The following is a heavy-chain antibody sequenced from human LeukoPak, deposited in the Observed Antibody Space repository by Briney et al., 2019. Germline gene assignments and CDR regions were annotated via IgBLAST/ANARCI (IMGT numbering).Heavy chain of an antibody. D-gene: IGHD1-26*01. Sequence: PSETLSLTCTVSGGSISSYYWGWIRQPPGKGLEWIGDLYYSGSSGITNYNPSLQSRVSVSVDTSKNQFSLKLTSVTPADTAVYYCARVSPSGYCEYWGQGTLVTVSS. CDR2: LYYSGSSGIT. J-gene: IGHJ4*02. CDR1: GGSISSYY. CDR3: ARVSPSGYCEY. V-gene: IGHV4-59*01.